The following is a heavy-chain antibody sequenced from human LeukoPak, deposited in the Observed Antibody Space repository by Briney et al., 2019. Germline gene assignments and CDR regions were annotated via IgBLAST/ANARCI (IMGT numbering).Heavy chain of an antibody. CDR3: ASRATKALTDYYKGMDV. CDR1: GYTFTSYD. D-gene: IGHD3-9*01. J-gene: IGHJ6*02. V-gene: IGHV1-8*01. Sequence: ASVKVSCKASGYTFTSYDINWVRQATGQGPEWMGWMNPNRGNTGYAQKYLGRVTMTRNTSISTAYMELSSLRSEDTAVYYCASRATKALTDYYKGMDVWGQGTTVTVSS. CDR2: MNPNRGNT.